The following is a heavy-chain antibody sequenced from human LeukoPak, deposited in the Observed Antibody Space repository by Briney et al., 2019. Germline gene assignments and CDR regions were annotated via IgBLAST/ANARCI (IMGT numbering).Heavy chain of an antibody. CDR3: ARDDCSSISCYHNWFDP. D-gene: IGHD2-2*01. J-gene: IGHJ5*02. V-gene: IGHV3-7*01. CDR1: GFTFSSYG. CDR2: IKQDGSEK. Sequence: GGSLRLSCAASGFTFSSYGVDWVRQAPGKGLEWVANIKQDGSEKYYVDSVKGRFTIARDNAKNSLYLQMNSLRAEDTAVYYCARDDCSSISCYHNWFDPWGQGTLVTVSS.